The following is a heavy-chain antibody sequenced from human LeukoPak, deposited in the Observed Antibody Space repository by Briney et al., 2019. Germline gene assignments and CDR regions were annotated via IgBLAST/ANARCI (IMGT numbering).Heavy chain of an antibody. D-gene: IGHD3-22*01. J-gene: IGHJ3*02. CDR1: GYTFTSYY. CDR2: INPGGGST. CDR3: ARDGHRRYHYDSSGREDAFDI. V-gene: IGHV1-46*01. Sequence: ASVKVSCKASGYTFTSYYMHWVRQAPGQGLEWMGIINPGGGSTSYAQKFQGRVTMTRDMSTSTVYMELSSLRSEDTAVYYCARDGHRRYHYDSSGREDAFDIWGQGTMVTVSS.